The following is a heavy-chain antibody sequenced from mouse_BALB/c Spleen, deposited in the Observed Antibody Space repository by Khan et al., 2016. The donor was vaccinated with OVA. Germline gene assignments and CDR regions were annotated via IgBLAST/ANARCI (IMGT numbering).Heavy chain of an antibody. D-gene: IGHD2-12*01. Sequence: EVQLQESGPSLVKPSQTLSLTCSVTGDSITSGYWNWIRKFPENKLEYMGYIIYTGYTYYNPSLQSRISITRHTSKNQYYLQLNSVTDETTATYYCARSTYRYAFVYWGQGTLVTVSA. CDR2: IIYTGYT. V-gene: IGHV3-8*02. CDR1: GDSITSGY. CDR3: ARSTYRYAFVY. J-gene: IGHJ3*01.